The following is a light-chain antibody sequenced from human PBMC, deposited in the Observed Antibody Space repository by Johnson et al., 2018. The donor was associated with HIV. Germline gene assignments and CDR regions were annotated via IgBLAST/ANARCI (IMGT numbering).Light chain of an antibody. CDR3: GTWDSSLSASV. CDR1: SSNIGNNY. CDR2: ENN. V-gene: IGLV1-51*02. Sequence: QSVLTQPPSVSAAPGQKVTISCSGSSSNIGNNYVSWYQQLPGTAPKLLIYENNKRPSGIPDRFSGSKSGTSATLAITGLQTGDEADYYCGTWDSSLSASVFGTGTKVTVL. J-gene: IGLJ1*01.